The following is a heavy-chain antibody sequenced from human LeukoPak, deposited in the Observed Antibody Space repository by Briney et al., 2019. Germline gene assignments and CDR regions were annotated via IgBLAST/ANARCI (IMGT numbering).Heavy chain of an antibody. CDR2: IQQDGNEK. CDR1: GFSFSGYW. V-gene: IGHV3-7*01. J-gene: IGHJ4*02. Sequence: GGSLRLSCAASGFSFSGYWMSWVRQAPGKGLEWVANIQQDGNEKYYLDSVKGRFTISRDNAKNSLYLQMNSLRAEDTAVYYCARDPYGDYYFDYWGQGTLVTVSS. CDR3: ARDPYGDYYFDY. D-gene: IGHD4-17*01.